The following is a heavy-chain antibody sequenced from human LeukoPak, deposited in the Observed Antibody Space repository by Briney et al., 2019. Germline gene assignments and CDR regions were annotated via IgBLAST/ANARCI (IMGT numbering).Heavy chain of an antibody. CDR3: ARDHDYGGKREEFDY. Sequence: GGSLRLSCAASGFTFSSYSMNWVRQAPGKGLEWVSSISSSSSYIYYADSVKGRFTISRDNAKNSLYLQMNSLRAEDTAVYYCARDHDYGGKREEFDYWGQGTLVTVSS. CDR2: ISSSSSYI. J-gene: IGHJ4*02. V-gene: IGHV3-21*01. CDR1: GFTFSSYS. D-gene: IGHD4-23*01.